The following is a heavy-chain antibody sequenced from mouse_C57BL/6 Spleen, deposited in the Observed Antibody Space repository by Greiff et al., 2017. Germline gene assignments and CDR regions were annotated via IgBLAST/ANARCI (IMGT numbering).Heavy chain of an antibody. CDR2: ISSGGSYT. J-gene: IGHJ4*01. CDR3: ASHYDGFYYAMDY. CDR1: GFTFSSYG. V-gene: IGHV5-6*01. Sequence: VQLQQSGGDLVKPGGSLKLSCAASGFTFSSYGMSWVRQTPDKRLEWVATISSGGSYTYYPDSVKGRFTISRDNAKNTLYLQMSSLKSEDTAMYYCASHYDGFYYAMDYWGQGTSVTVSS. D-gene: IGHD1-1*01.